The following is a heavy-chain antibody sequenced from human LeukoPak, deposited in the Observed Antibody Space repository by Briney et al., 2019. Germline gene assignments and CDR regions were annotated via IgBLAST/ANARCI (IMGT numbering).Heavy chain of an antibody. J-gene: IGHJ4*02. CDR2: IYYSGST. Sequence: SETLSLTCTVSGGSISSSSYYWGWIRQPPGKGLEWIGSIYYSGSTYYNPSLKSQVTISVDTSKNQFSLKLSSVTAADTAVYYCARATYDFWSGYLSPHYFDYWGQGTLVTVSS. V-gene: IGHV4-39*01. CDR3: ARATYDFWSGYLSPHYFDY. D-gene: IGHD3-3*01. CDR1: GGSISSSSYY.